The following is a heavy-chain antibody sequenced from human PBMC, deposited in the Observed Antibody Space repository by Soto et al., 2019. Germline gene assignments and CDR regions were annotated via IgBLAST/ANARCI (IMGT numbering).Heavy chain of an antibody. Sequence: QVQLVESGGGVVQPGRSLRLSCAASGLTFSSYGMHWVRQVPGKGLERVAVIWYDGSNKYYADSVKGRFTISRDNSKNTLYLQMNSLRAEDTAVYYCARQTTVTSYYFDYWVQGTLVTVSS. CDR1: GLTFSSYG. V-gene: IGHV3-33*01. D-gene: IGHD4-17*01. CDR2: IWYDGSNK. J-gene: IGHJ4*02. CDR3: ARQTTVTSYYFDY.